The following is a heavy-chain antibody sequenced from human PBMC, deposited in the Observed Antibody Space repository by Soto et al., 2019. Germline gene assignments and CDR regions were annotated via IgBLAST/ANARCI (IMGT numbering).Heavy chain of an antibody. J-gene: IGHJ6*02. CDR1: GYTFTSYG. Sequence: QVQLVQSGAEVKKPGASVKVSCKASGYTFTSYGISWVRQAPGQGLEWMGWISAYNGNTNYAQKLQGRVTMTTDTSTSTAYMELRSLRSDDTAVYYCARWYQLPSPYYYYGMDVWGQGTTVTVSS. CDR3: ARWYQLPSPYYYYGMDV. D-gene: IGHD2-2*01. CDR2: ISAYNGNT. V-gene: IGHV1-18*01.